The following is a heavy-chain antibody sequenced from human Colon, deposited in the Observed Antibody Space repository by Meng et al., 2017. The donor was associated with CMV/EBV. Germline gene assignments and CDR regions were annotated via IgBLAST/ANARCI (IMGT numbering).Heavy chain of an antibody. CDR1: VSISSGSW. J-gene: IGHJ4*02. CDR2: MFHSGDT. D-gene: IGHD3-3*01. V-gene: IGHV4-4*02. Sequence: VSISSGSWWNWVRQSPGKGLEWIGEMFHSGDTNYNPSLRSRMSSSLDRSKNQVSLILSSVTAADSAVYYCATARSGCSSDSCFLENWGRGTLVTVSS. CDR3: ATARSGCSSDSCFLEN.